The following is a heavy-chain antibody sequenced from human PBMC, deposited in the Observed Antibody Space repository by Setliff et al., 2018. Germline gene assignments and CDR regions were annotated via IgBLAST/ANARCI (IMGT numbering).Heavy chain of an antibody. CDR1: GGSISSGYY. CDR3: ARHVNGSGKYYNWFNP. CDR2: IYHSGST. V-gene: IGHV4-38-2*02. Sequence: NPSETLSLTCTVSGGSISSGYYWGWIRQPPGKGLEWIGSIYHSGSTYYNPSLKSRVTISVDTSKNQFSLKLSSVTAADTAVYYCARHVNGSGKYYNWFNPWGQGTLVTVSS. D-gene: IGHD3-10*01. J-gene: IGHJ5*02.